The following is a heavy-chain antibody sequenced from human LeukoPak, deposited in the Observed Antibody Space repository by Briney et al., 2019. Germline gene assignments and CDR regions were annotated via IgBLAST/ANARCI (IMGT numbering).Heavy chain of an antibody. Sequence: PSETLSLTCTVSGGSISSYYWSWIRQPPGKGLEWIGYIYYSGSTNYNPSLKSRVTISVDTSKNQFSLKLSSVTAADTAVYYCARADIVVVPAAQPYFDYWGQGTLVTVSS. CDR2: IYYSGST. V-gene: IGHV4-59*01. D-gene: IGHD2-2*01. J-gene: IGHJ4*02. CDR1: GGSISSYY. CDR3: ARADIVVVPAAQPYFDY.